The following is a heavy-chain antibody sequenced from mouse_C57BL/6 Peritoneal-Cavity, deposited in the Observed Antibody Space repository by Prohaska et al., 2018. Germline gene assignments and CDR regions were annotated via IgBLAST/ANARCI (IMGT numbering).Heavy chain of an antibody. CDR3: ACNYDAMDY. V-gene: IGHV1-61*01. Sequence: QVQLQQPGAELVRPGSSVKLSCKASGYTFTSYWMDWVKQRPGQGLEWIGNIYPSDSETHYNQKFKDKATLTVDKASSTAYMQLSSLTSEDSAVYYCACNYDAMDYWGQGTSVTVSS. D-gene: IGHD2-1*01. J-gene: IGHJ4*01. CDR1: GYTFTSYW. CDR2: IYPSDSET.